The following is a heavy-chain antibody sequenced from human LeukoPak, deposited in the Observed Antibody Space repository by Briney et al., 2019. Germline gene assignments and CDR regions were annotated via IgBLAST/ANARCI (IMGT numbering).Heavy chain of an antibody. D-gene: IGHD4-23*01. CDR1: GDSISNSNW. J-gene: IGHJ4*02. V-gene: IGHV4-4*02. Sequence: SETLSLTCAVSGDSISNSNWWTWVRQPPGNGLEWTGEIFHGGSGNYNPSLKSRVTISVDESKNQFSLRLSSVTAADTAVYYCASGGSYSWHSWGQGTLVTVYS. CDR3: ASGGSYSWHS. CDR2: IFHGGSG.